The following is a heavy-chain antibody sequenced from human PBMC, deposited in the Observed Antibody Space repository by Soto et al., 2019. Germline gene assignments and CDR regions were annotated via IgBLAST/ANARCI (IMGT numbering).Heavy chain of an antibody. CDR2: INAGNGNT. CDR1: GYTFTSYA. D-gene: IGHD6-6*01. J-gene: IGHJ4*02. CDR3: ARDLRSIAARPGDY. V-gene: IGHV1-3*01. Sequence: ASVKVSCKASGYTFTSYAMHWVRQAPGQRLEWMGWINAGNGNTKYSQKFQGRVTITRDTSASTAYMELSSLRSEDTAVYYCARDLRSIAARPGDYWGQGTLVTVS.